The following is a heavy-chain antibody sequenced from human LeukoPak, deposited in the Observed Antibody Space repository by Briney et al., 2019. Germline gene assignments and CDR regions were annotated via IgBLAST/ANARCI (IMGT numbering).Heavy chain of an antibody. CDR2: IIPIFGTA. CDR1: GGTFSSYA. D-gene: IGHD1-26*01. J-gene: IGHJ4*02. Sequence: GASVKVSCKASGGTFSSYAIGWVRQAPGQGLEWMGGIIPIFGTANYAQKFQGRVTITTDESTSTAYMELSSLRSEDTAVYYCARDSSVVGATSRYFDYWGQGTLVTVSS. V-gene: IGHV1-69*05. CDR3: ARDSSVVGATSRYFDY.